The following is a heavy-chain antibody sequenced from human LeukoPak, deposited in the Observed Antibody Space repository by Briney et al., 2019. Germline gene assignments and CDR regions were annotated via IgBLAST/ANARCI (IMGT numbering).Heavy chain of an antibody. CDR2: ISGSGGTT. CDR3: AKDKVQWLVRDAFDI. D-gene: IGHD6-19*01. Sequence: TGGSLRLSCAASGFTFSSYGMSWARQAPGKGLEWVSVISGSGGTTYYADSVKGRFTISRDNSKNTLYLQMNSLRAEDTAVYYCAKDKVQWLVRDAFDIWGQGTMVTVSS. J-gene: IGHJ3*02. V-gene: IGHV3-23*01. CDR1: GFTFSSYG.